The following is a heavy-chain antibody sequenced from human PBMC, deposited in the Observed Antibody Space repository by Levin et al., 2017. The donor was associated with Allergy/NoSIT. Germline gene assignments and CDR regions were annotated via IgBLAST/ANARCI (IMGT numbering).Heavy chain of an antibody. D-gene: IGHD6-13*01. V-gene: IGHV1-46*01. CDR3: ARSNLDSLQELGVYYYGMDV. Sequence: GESLKISCKASGYSFTSYFLHWVRRAPGQGLEWMGIINPSGGSTSYAERFQGRVTLTSDTSTTTVYMELRSLRSEDTAVYYCARSNLDSLQELGVYYYGMDVWGQGTTVTVSS. J-gene: IGHJ6*02. CDR2: INPSGGST. CDR1: GYSFTSYF.